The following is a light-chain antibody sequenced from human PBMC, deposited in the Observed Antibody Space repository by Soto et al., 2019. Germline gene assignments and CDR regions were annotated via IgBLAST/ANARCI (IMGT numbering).Light chain of an antibody. J-gene: IGKJ4*01. CDR3: QQRSNWPPT. Sequence: EIVFTQSPATLPLSPGERATLSSKASQSVSTHLAWYQQNSGQYPRLLIYDASNRATGIPARFSGSGSGTDFTLTISSLEPEDFAVYYCQQRSNWPPTFGGGTKVEIK. CDR2: DAS. V-gene: IGKV3-11*01. CDR1: QSVSTH.